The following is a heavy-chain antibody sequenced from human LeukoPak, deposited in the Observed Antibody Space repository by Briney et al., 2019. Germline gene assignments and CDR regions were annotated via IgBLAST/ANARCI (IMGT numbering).Heavy chain of an antibody. J-gene: IGHJ6*03. D-gene: IGHD4-17*01. V-gene: IGHV4-59*01. CDR1: GGSISSYY. CDR3: ARVSAGYGDYYYYYMDV. Sequence: SETLSLTCTVSGGSISSYYWSWIRQSPGKGLEWIGYIYYSGTTNYNPSLKSRVIISVDTSKNQFSLKLSPVIAADTAVYYCARVSAGYGDYYYYYMDVWGKGTTVTISS. CDR2: IYYSGTT.